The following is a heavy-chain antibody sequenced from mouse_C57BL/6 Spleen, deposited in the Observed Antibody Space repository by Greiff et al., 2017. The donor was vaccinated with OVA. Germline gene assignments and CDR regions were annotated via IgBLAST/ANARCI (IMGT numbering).Heavy chain of an antibody. CDR1: GYTFTSYW. V-gene: IGHV1-53*01. CDR3: ARWGSNYLAWFAY. D-gene: IGHD2-5*01. CDR2: INPSNGGT. Sequence: QVQLQQSGTELVKPGASVKLSCKASGYTFTSYWMHWVKQRPGQGLEWIGNINPSNGGTNYNEKFKSKATLTVDKSSSTAYMQLSSLTSEDSAVYYCARWGSNYLAWFAYWGQGTLVTVSA. J-gene: IGHJ3*01.